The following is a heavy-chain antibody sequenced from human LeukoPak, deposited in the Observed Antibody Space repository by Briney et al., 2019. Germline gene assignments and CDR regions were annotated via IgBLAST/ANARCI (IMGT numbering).Heavy chain of an antibody. CDR3: AKGNILTGYQEHYFDY. CDR2: ISWNSGSI. J-gene: IGHJ4*02. V-gene: IGHV3-9*01. D-gene: IGHD3-9*01. Sequence: GGSLRLSRAASGFTFDDYAMHWVRQAPGKGLEWVSGISWNSGSIGYADSVKGRLTISRDNAKNSLYLQMNSLRAEDTALYYCAKGNILTGYQEHYFDYWGQGTLVTVSS. CDR1: GFTFDDYA.